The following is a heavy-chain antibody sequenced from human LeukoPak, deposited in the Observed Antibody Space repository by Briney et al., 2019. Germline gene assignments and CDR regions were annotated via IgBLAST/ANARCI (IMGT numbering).Heavy chain of an antibody. J-gene: IGHJ4*02. CDR1: GGSITSGGYY. Sequence: SETLSLTCTGSGGSITSGGYYWTWTRQYPGKGLEWIGSIYYSGSTYYHPSLESRITISSDTSENRFSLKMRFVTAADTAIYYCARASQYCSGGRCYPYYFDYWGQGTLVTVSS. CDR3: ARASQYCSGGRCYPYYFDY. V-gene: IGHV4-31*03. CDR2: IYYSGST. D-gene: IGHD2-15*01.